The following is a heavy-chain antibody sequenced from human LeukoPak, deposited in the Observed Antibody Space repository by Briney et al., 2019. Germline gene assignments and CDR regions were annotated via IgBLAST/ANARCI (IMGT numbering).Heavy chain of an antibody. CDR1: GGSFSGYY. D-gene: IGHD1/OR15-1a*01. Sequence: SETLSLTCAVYGGSFSGYYWSWIRQPAGKGLEWIGEISHSGSTNYNPSLKSRVTISVDTSKNQFSLKLSSVTAADTAVYYCARGRGGTPLDYWGQGTLDTVSS. CDR3: ARGRGGTPLDY. V-gene: IGHV4-34*01. J-gene: IGHJ4*02. CDR2: ISHSGST.